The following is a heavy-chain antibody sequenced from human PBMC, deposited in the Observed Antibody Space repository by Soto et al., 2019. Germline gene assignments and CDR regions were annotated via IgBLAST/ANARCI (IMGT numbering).Heavy chain of an antibody. CDR1: GGSISSYY. J-gene: IGHJ6*02. Sequence: SETLSLTCTVSGGSISSYYWSWIRQPPGKGLEWIASIYHSVSTFYNPSLRSRVTISIDTSKNQFSLKLSSVTAADTAVYYCARRVLRFLEWLSPPLYGMDVWGQGTTVTVSS. V-gene: IGHV4-59*04. CDR3: ARRVLRFLEWLSPPLYGMDV. CDR2: IYHSVST. D-gene: IGHD3-3*01.